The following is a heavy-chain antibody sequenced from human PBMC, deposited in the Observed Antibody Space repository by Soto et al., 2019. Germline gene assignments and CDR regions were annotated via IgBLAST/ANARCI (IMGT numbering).Heavy chain of an antibody. J-gene: IGHJ4*02. V-gene: IGHV3-7*03. D-gene: IGHD5-12*01. Sequence: EVQLVESGGGLVQPGGSLRLSCAASGFTFSSYWMSWVRQAPGKGLEGVANIKQDGSEKYYVDTVKGRFTISRDNAKNSLYLQMNSLRAEDTAVYYCAIVNGYRGYERPFDYWGQGTLVTVSS. CDR2: IKQDGSEK. CDR3: AIVNGYRGYERPFDY. CDR1: GFTFSSYW.